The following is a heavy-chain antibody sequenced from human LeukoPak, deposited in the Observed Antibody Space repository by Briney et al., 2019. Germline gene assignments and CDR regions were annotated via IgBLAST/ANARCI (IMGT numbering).Heavy chain of an antibody. J-gene: IGHJ4*02. CDR3: ARVAAEGAYYFDY. V-gene: IGHV1-2*02. Sequence: GASVKVSCKASGYIFTGYYMHWVRQAPGQGLEWMGWINPNSGGTNYAQKFQGRVTMTRDTSISTAYMELSRLRSDDTAVYYCARVAAEGAYYFDYWGQGTLVTVSS. CDR2: INPNSGGT. CDR1: GYIFTGYY. D-gene: IGHD6-13*01.